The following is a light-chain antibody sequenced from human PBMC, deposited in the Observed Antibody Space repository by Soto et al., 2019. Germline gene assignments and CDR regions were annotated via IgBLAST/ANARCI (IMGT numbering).Light chain of an antibody. CDR1: PSISNF. J-gene: IGKJ1*01. CDR2: SAS. CDR3: QQSYNFPRT. Sequence: DIQLTQSPSSLSESVGDRVTITCRASPSISNFLNWYQQKPGQAPKLLISSASNVQSGVPSRFSGRGSGTEFTLTISGLQPEDSASYCCQQSYNFPRTFGQGTKVEI. V-gene: IGKV1-39*01.